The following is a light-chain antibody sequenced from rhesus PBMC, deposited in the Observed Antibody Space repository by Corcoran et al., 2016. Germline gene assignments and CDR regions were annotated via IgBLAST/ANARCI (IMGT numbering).Light chain of an antibody. CDR3: LQYDESPCS. CDR1: QSISIC. Sequence: DIQMTQSPSSLSAPVGDTVTITCRASQSISICFDWYQQKPGKAPNLLIYKASSLQSGVPSRLSGSGSGTDFTLTISSLQAEDFATYYCLQYDESPCSFGQGTKVEIK. V-gene: IGKV1-22*01. CDR2: KAS. J-gene: IGKJ2*01.